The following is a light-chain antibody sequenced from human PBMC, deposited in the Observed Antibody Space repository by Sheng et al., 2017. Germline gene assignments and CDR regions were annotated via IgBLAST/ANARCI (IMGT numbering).Light chain of an antibody. Sequence: DIQMAQSPSSVAASVGDRVTITCRASQAINTWVAWYQQKPGKAPKLLIYPASALQSGVPSRFSGSGFGTDFTLTISSLQPEDVATYYCQQANSFPPIFGGGTKVEI. V-gene: IGKV1-12*01. CDR2: PAS. J-gene: IGKJ4*01. CDR3: QQANSFPPI. CDR1: QAINTW.